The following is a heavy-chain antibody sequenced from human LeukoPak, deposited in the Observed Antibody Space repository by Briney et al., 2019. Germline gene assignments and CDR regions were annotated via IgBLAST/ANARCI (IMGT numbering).Heavy chain of an antibody. D-gene: IGHD3-22*01. CDR2: IYYSGTT. CDR3: ARVDYYDSGGYYRDWFFDL. Sequence: SETLSLTCTVSGGSINSYYWSWIRQPPGKGLEWIGYIYYSGTTNYNPSLKSRVTISVDTSKNQFPLKLKSVTAADTAVYYCARVDYYDSGGYYRDWFFDLWGRGTLVTVSS. V-gene: IGHV4-59*01. CDR1: GGSINSYY. J-gene: IGHJ2*01.